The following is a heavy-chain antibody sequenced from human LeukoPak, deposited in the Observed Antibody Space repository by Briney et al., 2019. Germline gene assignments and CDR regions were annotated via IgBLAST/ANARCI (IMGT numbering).Heavy chain of an antibody. CDR1: GFTFSSYA. J-gene: IGHJ4*02. CDR2: ISGSGGST. Sequence: GGSLRLSCAASGFTFSSYAMSWVRQAPGKGLEWVSAISGSGGSTYYADSVKGRFTISRDNSKNTLYLQMNSLKTEDTAVYYCTTEGFLEWLLDYFDYWGQGTLVTVSS. D-gene: IGHD3-3*01. V-gene: IGHV3-23*01. CDR3: TTEGFLEWLLDYFDY.